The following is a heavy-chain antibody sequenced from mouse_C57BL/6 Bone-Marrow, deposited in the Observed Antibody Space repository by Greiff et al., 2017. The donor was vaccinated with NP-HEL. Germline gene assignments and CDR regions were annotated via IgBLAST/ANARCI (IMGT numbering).Heavy chain of an antibody. V-gene: IGHV1-59*01. CDR1: GYTFTSYW. CDR3: ARRGNGNHWYFDV. J-gene: IGHJ1*03. Sequence: QVQLQQPGAELVRPGTSVKLSCKASGYTFTSYWMHWVKRRPGQGLEWIGVIDPSDSYTNYNQKFKGKATLTVDTSSSTAYMQLSSLTSEDSAVYYCARRGNGNHWYFDVWGTGTTVTVSS. D-gene: IGHD2-1*01. CDR2: IDPSDSYT.